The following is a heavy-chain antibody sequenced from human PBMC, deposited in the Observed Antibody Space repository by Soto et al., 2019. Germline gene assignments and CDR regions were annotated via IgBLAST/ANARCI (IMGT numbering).Heavy chain of an antibody. CDR3: AKNNRYCSSTNCFVFDY. V-gene: IGHV3-7*01. CDR1: GFTLSGYL. CDR2: IKQDGSEK. D-gene: IGHD2-2*01. Sequence: GAPRISFAAPGFTLSGYLRSWVRPAPGKGLEWVANIKQDGSEKYYVDSVKGRFTISRDNAKNSLYLLMNSLRAEDTAVYYCAKNNRYCSSTNCFVFDYWGQGTLVTVSS. J-gene: IGHJ4*02.